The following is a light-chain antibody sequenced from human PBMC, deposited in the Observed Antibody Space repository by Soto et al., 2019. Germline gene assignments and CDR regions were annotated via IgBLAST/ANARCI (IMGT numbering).Light chain of an antibody. CDR2: GAS. Sequence: EIVMTQSPATLSVSPGERATLSFRASQSVSSNLAWYQQKPGQAPRLLIYGASTRATGIPARFSGSGSGTEFTLTISSLQSEDFAVYYCQQYDDWPWTFGHGTKVHIK. CDR1: QSVSSN. V-gene: IGKV3-15*01. J-gene: IGKJ1*01. CDR3: QQYDDWPWT.